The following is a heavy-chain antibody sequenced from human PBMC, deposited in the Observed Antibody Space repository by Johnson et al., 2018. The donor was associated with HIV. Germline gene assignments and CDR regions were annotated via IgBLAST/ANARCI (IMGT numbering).Heavy chain of an antibody. D-gene: IGHD1-26*01. CDR3: TTDVPGGPYYNAFDI. CDR1: GFTFPNAW. Sequence: MQLVESGGGVVQPGRSLRLSCAASGFTFPNAWMHWVRQAPGEGLAWVGRIKSKTDGETIDYAAPVKGRFTISRDDSKNTLYLQMNSLKTEDMAVYYCTTDVPGGPYYNAFDIWGQGTMVTVSS. J-gene: IGHJ3*02. CDR2: IKSKTDGETI. V-gene: IGHV3-15*01.